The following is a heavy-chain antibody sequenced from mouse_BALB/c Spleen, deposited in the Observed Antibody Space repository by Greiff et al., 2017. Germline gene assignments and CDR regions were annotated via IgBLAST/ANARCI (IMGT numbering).Heavy chain of an antibody. J-gene: IGHJ1*01. D-gene: IGHD2-1*01. CDR3: ARDMDGNYPYWYFDV. CDR1: GFTFTDYY. CDR2: IRNKANGYTT. Sequence: EVHLVESGGGLVQPGGSLRLSCATSGFTFTDYYMSWVRQPPGKALEWLGFIRNKANGYTTEYSASVKGRFTISRDNSQSILYLQMNTLRAEDSATYYCARDMDGNYPYWYFDVWGAGTTVTVSS. V-gene: IGHV7-3*02.